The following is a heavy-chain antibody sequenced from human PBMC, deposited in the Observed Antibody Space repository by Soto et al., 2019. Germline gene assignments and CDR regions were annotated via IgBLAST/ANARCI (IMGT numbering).Heavy chain of an antibody. CDR3: ARGYSSGWLNHWYFDL. D-gene: IGHD6-19*01. CDR2: IIPIFGTA. V-gene: IGHV1-69*12. Sequence: QVQLVQSGAEVKKPGSSVKVSCKASGGTFSSYAISWVRQAPGQGLEWMGGIIPIFGTANYAQKFQGRVRITAEESTSTAYMELSSLRSEDTAVYYCARGYSSGWLNHWYFDLWGRGTLVTVSS. CDR1: GGTFSSYA. J-gene: IGHJ2*01.